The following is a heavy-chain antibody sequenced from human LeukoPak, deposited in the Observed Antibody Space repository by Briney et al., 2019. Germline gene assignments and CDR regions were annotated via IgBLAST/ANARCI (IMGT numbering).Heavy chain of an antibody. J-gene: IGHJ4*02. V-gene: IGHV4-59*01. CDR2: IYYSRST. D-gene: IGHD3-3*02. CDR1: GGSISSYY. CDR3: ARTQISGPDY. Sequence: SETLSLTCTVSGGSISSYYWSWIRQPPGKGLEWIGYIYYSRSTNYNPSLKSRVTISVDTSKNEFSLKLSSVTAADTAVYYCARTQISGPDYWGQGTLVTVSS.